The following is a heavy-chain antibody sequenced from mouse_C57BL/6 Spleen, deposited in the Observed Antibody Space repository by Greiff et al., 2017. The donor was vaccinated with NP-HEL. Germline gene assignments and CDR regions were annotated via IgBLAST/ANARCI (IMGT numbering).Heavy chain of an antibody. D-gene: IGHD1-1*01. CDR2: IYPGDGDT. CDR1: GYAFSSSW. CDR3: AREWYYGSSYRDAMDY. Sequence: VQLQQSGPELVKPGASVKISCKASGYAFSSSWMNWVKQRPGKGLEWIGRIYPGDGDTNYNGKFKGKATLTADKSSSTAYMQLSSLTSEDSAVYFCAREWYYGSSYRDAMDYWGQGTSVTVSS. V-gene: IGHV1-82*01. J-gene: IGHJ4*01.